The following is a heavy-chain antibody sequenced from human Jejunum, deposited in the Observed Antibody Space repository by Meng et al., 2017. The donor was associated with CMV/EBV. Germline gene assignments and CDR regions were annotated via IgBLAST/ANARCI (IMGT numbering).Heavy chain of an antibody. D-gene: IGHD1-1*01. CDR2: VIPILNMA. V-gene: IGHV1-69*02. CDR3: ATSTATTSNYRRVWNL. CDR1: TFNTST. Sequence: TFNTSTFNWVRQAPGQGLEWMGRVIPILNMADSAQNFQGRVTIIADRSTSTVYLELTSLRSDDTAVYYCATSTATTSNYRRVWNLWGQGTEVTVSS. J-gene: IGHJ4*02.